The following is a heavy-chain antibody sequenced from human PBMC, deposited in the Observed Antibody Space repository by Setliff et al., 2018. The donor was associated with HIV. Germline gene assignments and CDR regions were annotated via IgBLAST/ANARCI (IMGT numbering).Heavy chain of an antibody. V-gene: IGHV1-46*01. D-gene: IGHD2-15*01. CDR3: ARDRVAAKASSYDY. CDR1: GYTFTSYY. CDR2: INPSGGST. J-gene: IGHJ4*02. Sequence: ASVKVSCKASGYTFTSYYMHWVRQAPGQGLEWMGIINPSGGSTSYAQKFQDRVTMTSDTSTSTIYMELSSLRSEETAVFYCARDRVAAKASSYDYWGRGTLVTVSS.